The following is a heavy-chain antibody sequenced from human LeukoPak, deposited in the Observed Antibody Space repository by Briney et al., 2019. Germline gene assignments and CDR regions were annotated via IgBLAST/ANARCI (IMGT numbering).Heavy chain of an antibody. Sequence: GGSLRLSCAASGFTFSSYAMHWVRQAPGKGLEYVSAISSNGGSTYYANSVKGRFTISRDNSKNTLYLQMGSLRAEDMAVYYCAKVSAMSWGQGTLVTVSS. J-gene: IGHJ4*02. CDR1: GFTFSSYA. CDR2: ISSNGGST. V-gene: IGHV3-64*01. D-gene: IGHD3-10*01. CDR3: AKVSAMS.